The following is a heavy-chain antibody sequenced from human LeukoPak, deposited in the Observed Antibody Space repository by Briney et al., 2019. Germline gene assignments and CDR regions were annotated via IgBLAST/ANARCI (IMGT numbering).Heavy chain of an antibody. CDR1: GFTFSSYG. CDR3: AKGEGRLAPYGMDV. Sequence: GGSLRLSCAASGFTFSSYGMHWVRQAPGKGLEWVAVISYDGSNKYYADSVKGRFTISRDNSKNTLYLQMNSLRAEDTAVYYCAKGEGRLAPYGMDVWGQGTTVTVSS. V-gene: IGHV3-30*18. CDR2: ISYDGSNK. J-gene: IGHJ6*02.